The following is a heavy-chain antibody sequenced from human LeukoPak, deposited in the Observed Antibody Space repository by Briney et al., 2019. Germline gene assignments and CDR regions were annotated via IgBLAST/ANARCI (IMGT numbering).Heavy chain of an antibody. Sequence: SETLSLTCTVSGGSISSYCWSWIRQPPGKGLEWIGYIYYSGSTNYNPSLKSRVTISVDTSKNQFSLKLSSVTAADTAVYYCASLYDSSGYYPFVFDYWGQGTLVTVSS. V-gene: IGHV4-59*01. CDR1: GGSISSYC. D-gene: IGHD3-22*01. CDR2: IYYSGST. CDR3: ASLYDSSGYYPFVFDY. J-gene: IGHJ4*02.